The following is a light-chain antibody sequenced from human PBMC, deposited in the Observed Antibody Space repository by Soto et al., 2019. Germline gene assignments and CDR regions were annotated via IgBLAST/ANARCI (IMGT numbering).Light chain of an antibody. Sequence: DIPMTQSPSTLSASVGDRVTITYRASQSISTWLAWYQQKPGKAPKIMIYSASDLESGVPSRFSGSGSGTEFTLTISSLQPEDFATYYCQQLNSYLITFGQGTRLEIK. J-gene: IGKJ5*01. CDR3: QQLNSYLIT. V-gene: IGKV1-5*03. CDR2: SAS. CDR1: QSISTW.